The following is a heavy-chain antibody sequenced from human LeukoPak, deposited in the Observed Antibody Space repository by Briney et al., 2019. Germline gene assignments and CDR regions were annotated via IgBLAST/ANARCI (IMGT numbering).Heavy chain of an antibody. J-gene: IGHJ6*02. V-gene: IGHV3-74*01. CDR2: INSDGSST. CDR1: GFPFSSYW. Sequence: GGSLLLSCAAAGFPFSSYWMHWVRQAPGKGLVWVSRINSDGSSTNYADSVKGRFTISRDNAKNTLYLQMNSLRAEDTAVYYCARGPPAKPMDVWGQGTTVTVSS. CDR3: ARGPPAKPMDV.